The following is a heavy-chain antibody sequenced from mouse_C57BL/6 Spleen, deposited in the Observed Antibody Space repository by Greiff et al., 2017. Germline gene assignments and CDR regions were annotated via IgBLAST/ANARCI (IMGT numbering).Heavy chain of an antibody. CDR2: IDPETGGT. CDR1: GYTFTDYE. D-gene: IGHD1-1*01. J-gene: IGHJ2*01. V-gene: IGHV1-15*01. Sequence: QVQLKASGAELVRPGASVTLSCKASGYTFTDYEMHWVKQTPVHGLEWIGAIDPETGGTAYNQKFKGKAILTADKSSSTAYMELRSLTSEDSAVYYCTRPPRITTVVGVLDYFDYWGQGTTLTVSS. CDR3: TRPPRITTVVGVLDYFDY.